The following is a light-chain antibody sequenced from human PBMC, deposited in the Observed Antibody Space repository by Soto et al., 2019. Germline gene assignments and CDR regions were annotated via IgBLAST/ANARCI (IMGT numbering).Light chain of an antibody. CDR3: SSYTSSSTRWL. J-gene: IGLJ3*02. CDR1: SSDVGGYNY. V-gene: IGLV2-14*01. Sequence: QLVLTQPASVSGSPGQSITISCTGTSSDVGGYNYVSWYQQHPGKAPKLMIYDVSNRPSGVSNRFSGSKSGNTASLTISGLQAEDEADYYCSSYTSSSTRWLFGGGTKVTVL. CDR2: DVS.